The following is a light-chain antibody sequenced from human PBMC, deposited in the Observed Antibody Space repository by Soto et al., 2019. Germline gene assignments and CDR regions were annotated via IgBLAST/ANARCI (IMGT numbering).Light chain of an antibody. CDR2: AAS. CDR1: QSISSY. CDR3: QRSYSTPWT. J-gene: IGKJ1*01. V-gene: IGKV1-39*01. Sequence: IHLTQSPSSLSASLLDIVTITCRASQSISSYLNWYQQKPGKAPKLLIYAASSLQSGVPSRFSGSGSGTDFTLTISSLQPEDFATYYCQRSYSTPWTFGQGTKVDIK.